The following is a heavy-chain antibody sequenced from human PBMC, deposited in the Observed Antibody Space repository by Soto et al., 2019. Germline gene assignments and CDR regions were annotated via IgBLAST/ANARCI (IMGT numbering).Heavy chain of an antibody. Sequence: QVQLQESGPGLVKPSQTLSLTCTVSGGSISSGGYYWSWIRQHPGKGLEWIGDIYYSGRTYYNPSLKSRVTISVDTSKNQFSLKLSSVTAADTAVYYCARVWFGELLIDYWGQGTLVTVSS. CDR1: GGSISSGGYY. CDR2: IYYSGRT. CDR3: ARVWFGELLIDY. J-gene: IGHJ4*02. D-gene: IGHD3-10*01. V-gene: IGHV4-31*03.